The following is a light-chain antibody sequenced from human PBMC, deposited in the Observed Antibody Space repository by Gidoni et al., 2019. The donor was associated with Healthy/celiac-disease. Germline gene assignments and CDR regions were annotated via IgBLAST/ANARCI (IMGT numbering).Light chain of an antibody. Sequence: QSVLTQPPSVSGTPGQRVTISCSGSSSNIGSNTVNWYQQLPGTAPKLLIYSNNQRPSGFPDRFSGSKSGTSASLAISGLQSEDEADYYCAAWDDSLNGVVFGGGTKLTVL. J-gene: IGLJ2*01. CDR3: AAWDDSLNGVV. CDR1: SSNIGSNT. V-gene: IGLV1-44*01. CDR2: SNN.